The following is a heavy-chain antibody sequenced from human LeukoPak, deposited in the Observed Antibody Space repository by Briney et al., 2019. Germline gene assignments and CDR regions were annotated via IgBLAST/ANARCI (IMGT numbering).Heavy chain of an antibody. CDR2: LHYGGST. D-gene: IGHD3-10*02. CDR1: GGSISSSSSY. Sequence: PSETLSLTCAVSGGSISSSSSYWGWIRHPPGKGLEWTGSLHYGGSTYYNPSLKSRVTISLDTSKNQFSLKLSSVTAADTAAYYCASPKITMSEYFQHWGQGALVTVSS. V-gene: IGHV4-39*07. CDR3: ASPKITMSEYFQH. J-gene: IGHJ1*01.